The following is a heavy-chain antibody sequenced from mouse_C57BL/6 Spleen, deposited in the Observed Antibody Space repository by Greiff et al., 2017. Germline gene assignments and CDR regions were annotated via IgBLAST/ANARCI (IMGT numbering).Heavy chain of an antibody. CDR2: ISYSGST. V-gene: IGHV3-1*01. D-gene: IGHD4-1*01. Sequence: EVMLVESGPGMVKPSQSLSLTCTVTGYSITSGYDWHWIRHFPGNKLEWMGYISYSGSTNYNPSLKSRISITHDTSKNHFFLKLNSVTTEDTATYYCARDPGTYYFDYWGQGTTLTVAS. J-gene: IGHJ2*01. CDR1: GYSITSGYD. CDR3: ARDPGTYYFDY.